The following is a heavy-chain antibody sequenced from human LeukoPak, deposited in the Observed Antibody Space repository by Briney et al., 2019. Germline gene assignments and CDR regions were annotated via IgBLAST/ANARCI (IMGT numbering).Heavy chain of an antibody. CDR1: RDSVSSNSAA. J-gene: IGHJ4*02. V-gene: IGHV6-1*01. CDR3: ARATTSGEYDY. D-gene: IGHD3-16*01. Sequence: SQTLSLTFAISRDSVSSNSAAGSCIRQSPSRGLEWLGRTYYRSKWYNDYAVTVKSRITVNPDISKNQFSLQLNSVTPEDTAVYYCARATTSGEYDYWGQGTLVTVSS. CDR2: TYYRSKWYN.